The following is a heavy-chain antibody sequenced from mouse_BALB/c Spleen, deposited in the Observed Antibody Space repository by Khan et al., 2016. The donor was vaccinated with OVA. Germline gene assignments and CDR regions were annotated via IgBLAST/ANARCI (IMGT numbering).Heavy chain of an antibody. V-gene: IGHV3-2*02. CDR2: ISYSGVT. J-gene: IGHJ2*01. D-gene: IGHD1-1*01. CDR1: GYSITSGYA. Sequence: EVQLQESGPGLVKPSQSLSLTCTVTGYSITSGYAWNWIRQFPGNKLEWMGYISYSGVTSYTPSLKSRISITRDTSKNQFFLQLNSVTTEDTATYYCARGNYYGYYFAYWGQGTTLTVSS. CDR3: ARGNYYGYYFAY.